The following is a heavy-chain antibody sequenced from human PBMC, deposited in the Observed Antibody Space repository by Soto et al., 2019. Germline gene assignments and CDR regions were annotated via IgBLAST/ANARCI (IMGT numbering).Heavy chain of an antibody. D-gene: IGHD2-2*01. CDR1: GFLFCNAW. Sequence: GGSLRLSCAAPGFLFCNAWINLVRQAPGEGLECVVRIKSKADGGTTDFAAPVKGRFAISRDDSNNMMYIEMSSLRTEDTAVYYCTTDSYISMPIVRFDYWGHGTLVTVLL. J-gene: IGHJ4*01. CDR2: IKSKADGGTT. CDR3: TTDSYISMPIVRFDY. V-gene: IGHV3-15*07.